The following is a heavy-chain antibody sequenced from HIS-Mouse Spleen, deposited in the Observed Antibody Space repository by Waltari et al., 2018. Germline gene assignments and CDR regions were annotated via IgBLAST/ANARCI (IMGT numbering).Heavy chain of an antibody. V-gene: IGHV3-23*01. CDR3: ANPKSVAAAPQYFQH. Sequence: EVQLLESGGGLVQPGGSLRLSCSASGFTFSSFAISWVRQAPGKGLEWDSAISGSGGSTYYADSVKGRFTISRDNSKNTLYLQMNSLRAEDTAVYYCANPKSVAAAPQYFQHWGQGTLVTVSS. CDR1: GFTFSSFA. J-gene: IGHJ1*01. CDR2: ISGSGGST. D-gene: IGHD2-2*01.